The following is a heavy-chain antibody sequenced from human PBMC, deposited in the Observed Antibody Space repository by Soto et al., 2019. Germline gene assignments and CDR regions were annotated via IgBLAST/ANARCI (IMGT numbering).Heavy chain of an antibody. D-gene: IGHD3-3*01. CDR3: AIDSLEHLARRGFYYYYMDV. J-gene: IGHJ6*03. Sequence: ESGGGLVTPGGSLRLSCAASGVTFSSFSFNWVRQAPGKGLEWVSFILSSSGSIYYADSVKGRFTISRDNAKNSLYLQMNSLHDDDTAAYYCAIDSLEHLARRGFYYYYMDVWGKGTTVTVS. V-gene: IGHV3-21*01. CDR1: GVTFSSFS. CDR2: ILSSSGSI.